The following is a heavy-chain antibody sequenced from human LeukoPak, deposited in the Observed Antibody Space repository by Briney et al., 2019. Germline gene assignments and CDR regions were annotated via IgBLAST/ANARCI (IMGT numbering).Heavy chain of an antibody. J-gene: IGHJ3*02. D-gene: IGHD1-26*01. V-gene: IGHV1-46*01. CDR1: GYSFTSYY. CDR2: INPSGGST. CDR3: ARSSAYYNEADI. Sequence: ASVKVSCKTSGYSFTSYYIHWVRQAPGQGLEWMGIINPSGGSTTYAQKFQGRLTMASDTSTSTVYMELSSLRSEDTAMYYCARSSAYYNEADIWGQGTMVTASS.